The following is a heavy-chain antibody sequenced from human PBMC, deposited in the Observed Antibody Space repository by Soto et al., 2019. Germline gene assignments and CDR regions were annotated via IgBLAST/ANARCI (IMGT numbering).Heavy chain of an antibody. D-gene: IGHD2-8*02. CDR3: AKATATGGGAFDI. J-gene: IGHJ3*02. V-gene: IGHV3-23*01. CDR2: ILVDGRT. Sequence: GGSLRLSCAASGFTFSNAWMSWVRQAPGKGLEWVSTILVDGRTFYVDSVKGRFTTSRDSSQNTVYLQMNSLTAGDTALYYCAKATATGGGAFDICGQGTMVTVSS. CDR1: GFTFSNAW.